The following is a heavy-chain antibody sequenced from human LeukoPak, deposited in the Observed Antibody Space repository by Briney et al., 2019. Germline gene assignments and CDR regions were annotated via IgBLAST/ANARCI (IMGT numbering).Heavy chain of an antibody. D-gene: IGHD2-2*01. CDR1: GFTFSSFA. CDR2: VSGNGVST. Sequence: GGSLRFSCSASGFTFSSFAFHWVRQAPGKGLEYVSAVSGNGVSTYHADSVKGRFTISRDNSKNTVYLQMTSLRAEDTAVYYCVKGYCSSTSCRLDYWGQGTLVTVSS. J-gene: IGHJ4*02. V-gene: IGHV3-64D*06. CDR3: VKGYCSSTSCRLDY.